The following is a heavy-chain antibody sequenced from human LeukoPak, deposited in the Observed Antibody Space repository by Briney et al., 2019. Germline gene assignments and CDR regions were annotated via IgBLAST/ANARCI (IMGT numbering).Heavy chain of an antibody. V-gene: IGHV3-30-3*01. Sequence: GGSLRLSCAASGFTFSSSAMHWVRQAPDKGLEWVAVISYDGSNKYYADSVKGRFTISRDNSKNTLYLQMNSLRADDTAVYYCARAGCELPLDAFDIWGQGTMVTVSS. CDR1: GFTFSSSA. CDR3: ARAGCELPLDAFDI. J-gene: IGHJ3*02. CDR2: ISYDGSNK. D-gene: IGHD2-15*01.